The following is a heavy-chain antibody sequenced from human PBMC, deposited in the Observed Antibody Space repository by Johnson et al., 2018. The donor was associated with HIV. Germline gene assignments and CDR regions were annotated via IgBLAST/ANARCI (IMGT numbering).Heavy chain of an antibody. Sequence: VQLVESGGGLVQPGGSLRLSCAASGFTVSSYYMSWVRQAPGKGLEYVSAISNNGGNTYYANSVEGRFTISRDNSKNTLYLQMGSLRAEDMAVYYCAIPYYYDSGAYHWGQGTLVTVSS. J-gene: IGHJ3*01. CDR2: ISNNGGNT. V-gene: IGHV3-64*01. D-gene: IGHD3-22*01. CDR1: GFTVSSYY. CDR3: AIPYYYDSGAYH.